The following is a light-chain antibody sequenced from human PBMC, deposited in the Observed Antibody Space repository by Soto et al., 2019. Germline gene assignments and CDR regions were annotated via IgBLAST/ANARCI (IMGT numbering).Light chain of an antibody. J-gene: IGKJ4*01. CDR1: QGISSW. V-gene: IGKV1-12*01. CDR2: AAS. CDR3: QQDNSFPLT. Sequence: DIQMTQSPSSVSASVGDRVTITCRASQGISSWLSWYQQKPGKAPKLLIYAASSLQSGVPSRFSGIGFGKHFTLAISRPQPEDFATYSCQQDNSFPLTFGGGTQVELK.